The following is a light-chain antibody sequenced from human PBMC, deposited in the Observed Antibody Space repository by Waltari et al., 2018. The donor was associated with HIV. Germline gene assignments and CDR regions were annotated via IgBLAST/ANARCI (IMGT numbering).Light chain of an antibody. CDR3: NSRDSSGNLYV. J-gene: IGLJ1*01. V-gene: IGLV3-19*01. CDR1: SLRSYY. Sequence: SSELTQDPAVSVALGQTVRITCQGDSLRSYYASWYQQKPGHAPVLVIYCKNHRPSGIPDRFSGSSSGNTASLTITGAQAEDEADYSCNSRDSSGNLYVFGTGTKVTVL. CDR2: CKN.